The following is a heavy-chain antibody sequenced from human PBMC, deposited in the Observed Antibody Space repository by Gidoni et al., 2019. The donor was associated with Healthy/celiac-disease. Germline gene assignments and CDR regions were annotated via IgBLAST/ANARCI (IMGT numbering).Heavy chain of an antibody. D-gene: IGHD5-12*01. CDR2: ISGSGGST. V-gene: IGHV3-23*01. Sequence: EVQLLESGGGLVQPGGSLRLSCAASGFTFSSYAMSWVRQAPGKGLEWVSAISGSGGSTYYADSVKGRFTISRDNSKHTLYLQINSLRAEDTAVYYCAKSPQYGGYVSYFDYWGQGTLVTVSS. J-gene: IGHJ4*02. CDR1: GFTFSSYA. CDR3: AKSPQYGGYVSYFDY.